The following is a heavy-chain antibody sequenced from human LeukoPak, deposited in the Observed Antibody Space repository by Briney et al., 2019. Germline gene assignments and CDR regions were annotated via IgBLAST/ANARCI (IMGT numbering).Heavy chain of an antibody. CDR1: GFTFSSYA. D-gene: IGHD4-17*01. J-gene: IGHJ4*02. CDR3: AKHMTTVTRENY. V-gene: IGHV3-23*01. Sequence: PGGSLRLSCAASGFTFSSYAMSWVRQAPGKGLEGVSAISGSGGSTYYADSVRGRFTISRDNSRNTLYLQMNSLRAEDTAVYYCAKHMTTVTRENYWGQGTLVTVSS. CDR2: ISGSGGST.